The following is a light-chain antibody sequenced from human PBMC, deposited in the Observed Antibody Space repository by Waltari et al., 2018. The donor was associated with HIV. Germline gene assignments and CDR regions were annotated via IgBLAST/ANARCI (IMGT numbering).Light chain of an antibody. CDR1: SSNIGNDN. CDR2: KNY. Sequence: QSVLTQPPSASGIPGQTVTISCSGSSSNIGNDNVYWYRQLPGMTPKLLIYKNYQRPSGVPDRFAGSKAGTSASLAISGLRSEDDADYYCVGCDGSLSGYVFGAGTKVTVL. J-gene: IGLJ1*01. CDR3: VGCDGSLSGYV. V-gene: IGLV1-47*01.